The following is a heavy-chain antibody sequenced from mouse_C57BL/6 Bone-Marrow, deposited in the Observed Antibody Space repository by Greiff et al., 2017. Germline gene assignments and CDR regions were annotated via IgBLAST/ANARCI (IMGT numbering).Heavy chain of an antibody. V-gene: IGHV5-4*01. J-gene: IGHJ4*01. CDR2: ISDGGSYT. Sequence: DVKLVESGGGLVKPGGSLKLSCAASGFTFSSYAMSWVRQTPEKRLEWVATISDGGSYTYYPDNVKGRFTISRDNAKNNLYLQMSHLKSEDTAMYYCAREGDGYYGGRYYAMDYRGQGTSVTVSS. CDR1: GFTFSSYA. CDR3: AREGDGYYGGRYYAMDY. D-gene: IGHD2-3*01.